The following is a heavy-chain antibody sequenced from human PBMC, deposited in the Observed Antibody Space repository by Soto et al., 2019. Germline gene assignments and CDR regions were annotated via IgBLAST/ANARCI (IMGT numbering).Heavy chain of an antibody. CDR3: ARDQVVPAAIGSSNWFDP. CDR2: IIPIFGTA. J-gene: IGHJ5*02. CDR1: GGTFSSYA. Sequence: QVQLVQSGAEVKKPGSSVKVSCKASGGTFSSYAISWVRQAPGQGLEWMGGIIPIFGTANYAQKFQGRVTITADESTSTAYMELSSLRSEDTAVYYCARDQVVPAAIGSSNWFDPWGQGTLVTVSS. D-gene: IGHD2-2*02. V-gene: IGHV1-69*01.